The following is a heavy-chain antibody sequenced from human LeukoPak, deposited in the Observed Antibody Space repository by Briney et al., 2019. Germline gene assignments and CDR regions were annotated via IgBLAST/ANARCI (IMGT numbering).Heavy chain of an antibody. V-gene: IGHV4-38-2*01. CDR2: IYHSGST. Sequence: PSETLSLTCAVSGYSISSGYYWGWIRQPPGKGLEWIGSIYHSGSTYYNPSLKRRATISVDTTNNQFSLKLSSVTAADTAVYYCARWGAAGTDYWGQGTLVTVSS. J-gene: IGHJ4*02. CDR1: GYSISSGYY. D-gene: IGHD6-13*01. CDR3: ARWGAAGTDY.